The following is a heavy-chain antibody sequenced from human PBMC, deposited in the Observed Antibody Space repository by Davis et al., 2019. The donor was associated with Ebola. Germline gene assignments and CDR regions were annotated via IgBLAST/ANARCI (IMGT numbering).Heavy chain of an antibody. J-gene: IGHJ5*02. CDR3: AKGLGAAAKGWFDP. V-gene: IGHV3-33*03. CDR2: IWYDGSNK. CDR1: GFTFSSYG. Sequence: GESLKISCAASGFTFSSYGMHWVRQAPGKGLEWVAVIWYDGSNKYYADSVKGRFTISRDNAKNSLYLQMNSLRAEDTALYYCAKGLGAAAKGWFDPWGQGTLVTVSS. D-gene: IGHD6-13*01.